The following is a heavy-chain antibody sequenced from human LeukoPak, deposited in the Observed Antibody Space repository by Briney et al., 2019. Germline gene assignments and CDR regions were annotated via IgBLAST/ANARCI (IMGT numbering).Heavy chain of an antibody. Sequence: GGSLRLSCAASGFTFSSYNMNWVRQSPGKGLEWVSCISSGSSYIYYADSVKGRFTISRDNAKNSLYLQMNSLRAEDTAVYYCAGLVGATDSPSDYWGQGSLVTVSS. V-gene: IGHV3-21*01. CDR3: AGLVGATDSPSDY. D-gene: IGHD1-26*01. CDR1: GFTFSSYN. CDR2: ISSGSSYI. J-gene: IGHJ4*02.